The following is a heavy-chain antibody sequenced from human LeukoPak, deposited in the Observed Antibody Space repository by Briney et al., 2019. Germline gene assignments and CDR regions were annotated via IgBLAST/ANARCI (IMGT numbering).Heavy chain of an antibody. Sequence: GGSLRLSCAASGFTFSDFVMNWVRQAPGKGLEWVSDIKGRFTISRDNAKNSLYLQMNSLRVEDTAVYYYARYRPRTTKGGGFDYWGQGTLVTVSS. CDR3: ARYRPRTTKGGGFDY. CDR1: GFTFSDFV. V-gene: IGHV3-48*03. CDR2: I. D-gene: IGHD2-15*01. J-gene: IGHJ4*02.